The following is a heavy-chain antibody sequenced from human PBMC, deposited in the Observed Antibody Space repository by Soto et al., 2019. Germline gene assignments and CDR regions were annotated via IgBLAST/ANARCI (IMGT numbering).Heavy chain of an antibody. CDR1: GYTFTSYG. V-gene: IGHV1-18*04. Sequence: ASVKVSCKASGYTFTSYGISWVRQAPGQGLEWMGWISAYNGNTNYAQKLQGRVTMTTDTSTSTAYMELRSLRSDDTAVYYCARKIAADGHRFIYWFGPWGQGTRVTLSS. D-gene: IGHD6-13*01. CDR2: ISAYNGNT. CDR3: ARKIAADGHRFIYWFGP. J-gene: IGHJ5*02.